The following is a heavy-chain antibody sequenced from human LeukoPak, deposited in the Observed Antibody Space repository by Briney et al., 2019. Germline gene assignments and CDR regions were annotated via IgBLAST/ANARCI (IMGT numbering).Heavy chain of an antibody. D-gene: IGHD3-10*01. CDR3: AREEKGWFGAHAFDI. CDR2: IYYSGST. Sequence: PSETLSLTCTVSGGSISSSSYYWGWIRQPPGKGLEWIGSIYYSGSTYYNPSLKSRVTISVDTSKNQFSLKLSSVTAADTAVYYCAREEKGWFGAHAFDIWGQGTMVTVSS. V-gene: IGHV4-39*07. J-gene: IGHJ3*02. CDR1: GGSISSSSYY.